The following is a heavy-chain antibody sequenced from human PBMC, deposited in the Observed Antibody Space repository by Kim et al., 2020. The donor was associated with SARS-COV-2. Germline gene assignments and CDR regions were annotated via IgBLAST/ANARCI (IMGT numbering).Heavy chain of an antibody. CDR3: ARHRIAADLTDYFDY. CDR2: IYYSGST. V-gene: IGHV4-39*01. CDR1: GGSISSSSYY. Sequence: SETLSLTCTVSGGSISSSSYYWGWIRQPPGKGLEWIGSIYYSGSTYYNPSLKSRVTISVDTSKNQFSLKLSSVTAADTAVYYCARHRIAADLTDYFDYWGQGTLVTVSS. D-gene: IGHD6-13*01. J-gene: IGHJ4*02.